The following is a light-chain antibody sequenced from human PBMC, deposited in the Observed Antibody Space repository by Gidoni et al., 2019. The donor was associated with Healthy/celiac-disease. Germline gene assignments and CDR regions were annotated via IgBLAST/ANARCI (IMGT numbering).Light chain of an antibody. CDR2: AAS. CDR3: QQLNSYLIT. Sequence: DIQVTQSPSFLSASVGDRVTITCRASQGISSYLAWYQQKPGKAPKLLIYAASTLQSGVPSRFSGRGSGTEFTLTISSLQPEDFATYYCQQLNSYLITFGQGTRLEIK. V-gene: IGKV1-9*01. CDR1: QGISSY. J-gene: IGKJ5*01.